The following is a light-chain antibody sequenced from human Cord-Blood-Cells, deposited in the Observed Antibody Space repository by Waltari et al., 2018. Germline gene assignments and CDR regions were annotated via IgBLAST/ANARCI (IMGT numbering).Light chain of an antibody. J-gene: IGKJ2*01. CDR3: QQYNNWPYT. V-gene: IGKV3-15*01. CDR2: GAS. CDR1: QSVSSN. Sequence: EIVMTQSPATLSVSPGERATLSCRASQSVSSNLAWYQQKPGPAPRLLIYGASTRATVIPAKFSGSWAGKEFTLTISSLQSEDFSVYYWQQYNNWPYTFGQGTKLEIK.